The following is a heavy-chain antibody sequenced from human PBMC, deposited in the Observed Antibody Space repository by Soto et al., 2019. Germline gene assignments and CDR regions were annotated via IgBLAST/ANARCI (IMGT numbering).Heavy chain of an antibody. J-gene: IGHJ4*02. CDR3: ARGYYRSSWRVFDY. Sequence: QVQLVQSGADVKKPGASVKVSCKTSGYTFSGYCMHWLRQAPGQGLEWMGWMNPNSGGTDYAQNFQGRGSMTGDTSISTAYVELSRLRSDDTALYYCARGYYRSSWRVFDYWGQGTLVTVSS. CDR1: GYTFSGYC. D-gene: IGHD6-13*01. V-gene: IGHV1-2*02. CDR2: MNPNSGGT.